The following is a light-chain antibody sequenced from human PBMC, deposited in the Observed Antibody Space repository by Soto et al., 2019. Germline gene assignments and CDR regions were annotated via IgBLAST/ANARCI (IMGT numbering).Light chain of an antibody. CDR2: EVS. Sequence: QSALTQPPSASGSPGQSVTISCTGASSDVGGYSYVSWYQQHPGKAPKLMIYEVSKRPSGVPDRFSGSKSGNTASLTVSGLQAEDEAVYYCSSTAGNNNLVFGGGTKVTVL. V-gene: IGLV2-8*01. CDR3: SSTAGNNNLV. J-gene: IGLJ3*02. CDR1: SSDVGGYSY.